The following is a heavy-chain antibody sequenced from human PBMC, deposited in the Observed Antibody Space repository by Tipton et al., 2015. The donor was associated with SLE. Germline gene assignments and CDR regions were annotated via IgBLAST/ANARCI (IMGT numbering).Heavy chain of an antibody. CDR2: IYYDGSNT. D-gene: IGHD3-3*01. J-gene: IGHJ3*02. Sequence: RSLRLSCAASGFSFSNYGMHWVRQAAGKGLEWVAFIYYDGSNTYYADSVKGRFTISRDNSKNTLYLQMNSLRAEDTAVYYCANLYYDFWSGYLQDAFDIWGQGTMVTVSS. CDR1: GFSFSNYG. CDR3: ANLYYDFWSGYLQDAFDI. V-gene: IGHV3-33*06.